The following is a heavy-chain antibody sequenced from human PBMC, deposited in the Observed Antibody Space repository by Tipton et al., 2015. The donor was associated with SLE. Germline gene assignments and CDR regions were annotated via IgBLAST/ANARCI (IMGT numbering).Heavy chain of an antibody. V-gene: IGHV4-59*11. D-gene: IGHD3-3*01. CDR2: VYYSGST. CDR3: ARSHLEWLLYYFDY. CDR1: GGSISSHY. Sequence: TLSLTCTVSGGSISSHYWSWIRQPPGKGLEWIGYVYYSGSTNYNPSLKSRVTISVDTSKNQFSLKLSSVTAADTAVYYCARSHLEWLLYYFDYWGQGTLVTVSS. J-gene: IGHJ4*02.